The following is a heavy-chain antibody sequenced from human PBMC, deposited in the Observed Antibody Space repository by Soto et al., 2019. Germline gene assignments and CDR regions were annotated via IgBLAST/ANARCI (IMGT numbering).Heavy chain of an antibody. CDR2: IYYSGST. D-gene: IGHD3-3*01. CDR1: GGSISSYY. CDR3: ARSGDFWSGYYTSIPFDY. J-gene: IGHJ4*02. Sequence: LSLTCTVSGGSISSYYWSWIRQPPGKGLEWIGYIYYSGSTNYNPSLKSRVTISVDTSKNQFSLKLSSVTAADTAVYYCARSGDFWSGYYTSIPFDYWGQGTLVTVSS. V-gene: IGHV4-59*08.